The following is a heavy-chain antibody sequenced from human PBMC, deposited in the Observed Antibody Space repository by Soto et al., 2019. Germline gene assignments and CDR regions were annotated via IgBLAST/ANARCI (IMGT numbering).Heavy chain of an antibody. D-gene: IGHD3-10*01. CDR2: IYYSGST. CDR1: GGSISSGGYY. J-gene: IGHJ3*02. V-gene: IGHV4-31*03. Sequence: QVQLQESGPGLVKPSQTLSLTCTVSGGSISSGGYYWSWIRQHPGKGLEWIGYIYYSGSTYYNPSLKSRVTIAVDTSKNQFSLKLSSVTAADTAVYYCARGSLVRGVPDAFDIWGQGTMVTVSS. CDR3: ARGSLVRGVPDAFDI.